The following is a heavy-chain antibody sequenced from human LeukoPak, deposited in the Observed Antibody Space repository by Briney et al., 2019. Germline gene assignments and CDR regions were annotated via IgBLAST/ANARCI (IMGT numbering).Heavy chain of an antibody. Sequence: PGRSLRLSCAASGYTFSSYAMHWVRQAPGKGLEWVAVIANDETRKYYADSVKGRFTISRDNSKNTLYLQMNSLRTDDTAVYYCARDDAFRGVAMDVWGQGTTVTVSS. CDR2: IANDETRK. J-gene: IGHJ6*01. CDR3: ARDDAFRGVAMDV. CDR1: GYTFSSYA. V-gene: IGHV3-30-3*01. D-gene: IGHD3-16*01.